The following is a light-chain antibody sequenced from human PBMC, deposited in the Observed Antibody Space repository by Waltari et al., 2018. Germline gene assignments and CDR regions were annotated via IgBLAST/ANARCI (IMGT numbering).Light chain of an antibody. CDR1: QTFSSSY. Sequence: RASQTFSSSYLARYPQKPGQAPRLLIYGASTRAAGCPVRFSGSGSGTDFTLTISRLEPEDFAVYYCQHYGTSPPLTFGGGTKVEIK. V-gene: IGKV3-20*01. CDR2: GAS. CDR3: QHYGTSPPLT. J-gene: IGKJ4*01.